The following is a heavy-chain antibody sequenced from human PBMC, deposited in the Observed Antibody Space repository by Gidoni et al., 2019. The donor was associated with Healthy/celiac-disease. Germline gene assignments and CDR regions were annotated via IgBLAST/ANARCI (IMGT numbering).Heavy chain of an antibody. Sequence: EVQLVESGGGLVKPGGSLRLSCAASGFTFSSHSMNWVRQAPGKGLDWVSSISSSSSYIYYADSVKGRFTISRDNAKNSLYLQMNSLRAEDTAVYYCACAARPGAFDIWGQGTMVTVSS. V-gene: IGHV3-21*01. CDR2: ISSSSSYI. D-gene: IGHD6-6*01. J-gene: IGHJ3*02. CDR1: GFTFSSHS. CDR3: ACAARPGAFDI.